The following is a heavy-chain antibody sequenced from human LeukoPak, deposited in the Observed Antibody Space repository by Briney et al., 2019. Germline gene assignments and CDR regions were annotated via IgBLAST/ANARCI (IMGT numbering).Heavy chain of an antibody. J-gene: IGHJ3*02. Sequence: SETLSLTCAVYGGSFSGYYWGWIRQPPGKGLEWIGSIYYSGSTYYNPSLKSRVTISVDTSKNQFSLKLSSVTAADTAVYYCARDASLVGATTMTAFDIWGQGTMVTVSS. CDR2: IYYSGST. D-gene: IGHD1-26*01. CDR3: ARDASLVGATTMTAFDI. V-gene: IGHV4-34*01. CDR1: GGSFSGYY.